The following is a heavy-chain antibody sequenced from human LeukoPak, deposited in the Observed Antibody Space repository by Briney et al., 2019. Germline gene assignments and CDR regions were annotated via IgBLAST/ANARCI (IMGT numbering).Heavy chain of an antibody. CDR1: GFTFSSYA. D-gene: IGHD2-2*01. Sequence: GGSLRLSCAASGFTFSSYAMHWVRQAPGKGLEWVAVISYDGSNKYYADSVKGRFTISRDNFKNTLYLQMNSLRAEDTAVYYCARGPCPSSTSCYGAEYFQHWGQGTLVTVSS. CDR3: ARGPCPSSTSCYGAEYFQH. J-gene: IGHJ1*01. CDR2: ISYDGSNK. V-gene: IGHV3-30-3*01.